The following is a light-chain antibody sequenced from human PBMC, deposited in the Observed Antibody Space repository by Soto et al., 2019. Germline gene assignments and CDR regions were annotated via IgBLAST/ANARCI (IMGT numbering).Light chain of an antibody. CDR2: DAS. CDR1: QSVSTS. Sequence: EIVLTQSPATLSLSPGERGTLSCRASQSVSTSLAWYQQTRGQAPRLLIYDASKRATGVPARFSGSGSGTDFTLTINIPEPEDSSVYYCHQRTNALITFGQGTRMDIK. V-gene: IGKV3-11*01. CDR3: HQRTNALIT. J-gene: IGKJ5*01.